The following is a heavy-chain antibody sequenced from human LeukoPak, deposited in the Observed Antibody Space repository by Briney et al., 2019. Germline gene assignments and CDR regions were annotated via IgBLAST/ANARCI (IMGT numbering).Heavy chain of an antibody. V-gene: IGHV3-30-3*01. CDR2: ISYDGSNK. CDR1: GFTFSSYA. J-gene: IGHJ4*02. CDR3: ARDGAEGYCGGGSCYSLCY. D-gene: IGHD2-15*01. Sequence: TGGSLRLSCAASGFTFSSYAMHWVRQAPGKGLEWVAVISYDGSNKYYADSVKGRFTISRDNSKNTLYLQMNSLRAEDTAVYYCARDGAEGYCGGGSCYSLCYWGQGTLVTVSS.